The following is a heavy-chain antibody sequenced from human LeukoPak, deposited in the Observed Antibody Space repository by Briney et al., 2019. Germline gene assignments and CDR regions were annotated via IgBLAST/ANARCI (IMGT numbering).Heavy chain of an antibody. CDR1: GYTFTGYY. Sequence: GASVKVSCKASGYTFTGYYMHWVRQAPGQGLEWMGWINPNSGGTNYAQKFQGRVTMTRDTSISTAYMELSRLRSDDTAVYYCARDAAGSQWELLQNWFDPWGQGTLVTVSS. CDR3: ARDAAGSQWELLQNWFDP. D-gene: IGHD1-26*01. V-gene: IGHV1-2*02. CDR2: INPNSGGT. J-gene: IGHJ5*02.